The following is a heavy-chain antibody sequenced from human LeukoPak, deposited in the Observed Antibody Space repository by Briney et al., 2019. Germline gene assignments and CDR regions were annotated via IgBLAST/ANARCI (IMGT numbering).Heavy chain of an antibody. Sequence: GGSLRLSCAASGFTFSSYAMSWVRQAPGKGLEWVSGINGSGGIRYYADSVKGRFTISRDNSKNTLYLQMNSLKAEDTAVYYCAKGTWALLPSHYYSGMDVWGQGATVTVSS. V-gene: IGHV3-23*01. D-gene: IGHD1-26*01. CDR2: INGSGGIR. CDR3: AKGTWALLPSHYYSGMDV. J-gene: IGHJ6*02. CDR1: GFTFSSYA.